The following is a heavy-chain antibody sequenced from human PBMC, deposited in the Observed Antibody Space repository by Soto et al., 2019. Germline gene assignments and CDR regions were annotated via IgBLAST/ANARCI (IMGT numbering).Heavy chain of an antibody. CDR1: GFTFSNYG. CDR2: VSAYNGYT. V-gene: IGHV1-18*01. D-gene: IGHD6-19*01. Sequence: QVQLVQSGAEVKKPGASVKVSCKGSGFTFSNYGFNWVRQAPGQGLEWVGWVSAYNGYTKSAQNFQDRLIMTTDTSTNTAYMEAGGLRPDDTALYYCAGGTSIAVPEGPWGQGTLVTVSS. CDR3: AGGTSIAVPEGP. J-gene: IGHJ4*02.